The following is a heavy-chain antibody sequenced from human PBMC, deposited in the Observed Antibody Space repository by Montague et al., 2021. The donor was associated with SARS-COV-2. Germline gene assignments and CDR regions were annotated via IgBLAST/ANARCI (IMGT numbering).Heavy chain of an antibody. J-gene: IGHJ4*02. CDR2: ISGAGATI. CDR3: ARDLVVTDGISDY. CDR1: GFTFSYFE. Sequence: YLRLSCAASGFTFSYFEMNWVRQAPGKGLEWISYISGAGATIYYADSVKGRFTISRDNAKNSLYLQMNSLRAEDTAVYYCARDLVVTDGISDYWGQGTLVTVSS. D-gene: IGHD2-8*02. V-gene: IGHV3-48*03.